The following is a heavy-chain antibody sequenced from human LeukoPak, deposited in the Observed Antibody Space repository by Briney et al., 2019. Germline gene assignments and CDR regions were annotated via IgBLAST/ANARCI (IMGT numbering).Heavy chain of an antibody. D-gene: IGHD2-8*01. Sequence: GGSLRLSCAASGFTFGGFHMHWVRQAPGKGLEWVAMMSDVGQHYADSVKGRFTISRDNSKKTLYLQMDSLRVDDTALYYCARGSPPGVWGQGAPVTVSS. CDR2: MSDVGQ. CDR1: GFTFGGFH. CDR3: ARGSPPGV. V-gene: IGHV3-30*04. J-gene: IGHJ4*02.